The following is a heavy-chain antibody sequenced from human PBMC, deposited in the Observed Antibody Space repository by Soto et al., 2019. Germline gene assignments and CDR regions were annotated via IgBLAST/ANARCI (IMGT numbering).Heavy chain of an antibody. CDR2: INPSGGST. CDR1: GYTFTSYY. CDR3: ARLEVVPAAIKTYYYGMDV. D-gene: IGHD2-2*02. V-gene: IGHV1-46*01. J-gene: IGHJ6*02. Sequence: ASVKVSCKASGYTFTSYYMHWVRQAPGQGLEWMGIINPSGGSTSYAQKFQGRVTMTRETSTSTVYMELSSLRSEDTAVYYCARLEVVPAAIKTYYYGMDVWGQGTTVTVSS.